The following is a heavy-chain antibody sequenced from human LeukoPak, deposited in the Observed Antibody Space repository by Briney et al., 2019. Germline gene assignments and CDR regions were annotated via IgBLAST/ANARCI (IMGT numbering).Heavy chain of an antibody. CDR1: SASVTSDSYY. CDR2: IHYSGST. Sequence: SETLSLTCTVSSASVTSDSYYWGWIRQPPGKGLEWIGYIHYSGSTNYNPSLKSRVTMSLDTSKNQFSLKLSSVTAADTAVYYCARQKYFDYWGQGTLVTVSS. J-gene: IGHJ4*02. CDR3: ARQKYFDY. V-gene: IGHV4-61*01.